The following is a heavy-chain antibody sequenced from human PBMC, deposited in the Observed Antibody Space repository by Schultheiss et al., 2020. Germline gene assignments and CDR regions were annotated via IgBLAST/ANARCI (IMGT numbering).Heavy chain of an antibody. CDR1: GGSFSGYY. D-gene: IGHD3-16*02. CDR3: ARPIVGAEETNWFDP. Sequence: SETLSLTCAIYGGSFSGYYWSWIRQPPGKGLEWIGEINHSGSTNYNPSLKSRVTISVDTSKNQFSLKLSSVTAADTAVYYCARPIVGAEETNWFDPWGQGT. V-gene: IGHV4-34*01. J-gene: IGHJ5*02. CDR2: INHSGST.